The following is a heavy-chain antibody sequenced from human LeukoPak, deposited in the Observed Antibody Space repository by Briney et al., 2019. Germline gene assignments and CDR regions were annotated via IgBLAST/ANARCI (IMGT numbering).Heavy chain of an antibody. CDR2: IYYSGST. D-gene: IGHD2-15*01. CDR3: ARDVAGCSGGSCLNWFDP. V-gene: IGHV4-59*01. CDR1: GVSISSYY. J-gene: IGHJ5*02. Sequence: SETLSLTCTVSGVSISSYYWSWIRQPPGKGLEWIGYIYYSGSTNYNPSLKSRVTISVDTSKNQFSLKLSSVTAADTAVYYCARDVAGCSGGSCLNWFDPWGQGTLVTVSS.